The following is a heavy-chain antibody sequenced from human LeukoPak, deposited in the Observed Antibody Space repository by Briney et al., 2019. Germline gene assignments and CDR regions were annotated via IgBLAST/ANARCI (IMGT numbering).Heavy chain of an antibody. CDR3: ARRGVYGSGSYFGY. J-gene: IGHJ4*02. CDR2: IFYSGRT. Sequence: SETRSLTCTVSGRSISSGSYYWGWIRQTPVNGLEWIGIIFYSGRTYYKPSLKSRVTISVDTSKNQFSLKLNSVTAADTAVYYCARRGVYGSGSYFGYWGQGTLVTVSS. D-gene: IGHD3-10*01. V-gene: IGHV4-39*01. CDR1: GRSISSGSYY.